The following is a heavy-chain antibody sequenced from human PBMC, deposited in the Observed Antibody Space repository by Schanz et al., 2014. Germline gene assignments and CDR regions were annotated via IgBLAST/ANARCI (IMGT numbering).Heavy chain of an antibody. CDR2: MNPNSGNP. V-gene: IGHV1-8*01. CDR3: ARGRTFDY. J-gene: IGHJ4*02. Sequence: VQLEQSGAEVKKPGASVKVSCKASGGTFSSDTFSWVRQAPGQGLEWLGWMNPNSGNPGFAQKFRGRVTMTRNTSMSTAYIELHILTSEDTAVYYCARGRTFDYWGQGTLVTVSS. CDR1: GGTFSSDT.